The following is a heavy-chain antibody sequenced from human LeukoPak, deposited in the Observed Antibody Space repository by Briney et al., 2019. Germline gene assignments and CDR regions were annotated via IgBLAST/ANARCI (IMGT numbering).Heavy chain of an antibody. D-gene: IGHD4-17*01. CDR1: GFTFSSYS. J-gene: IGHJ4*02. V-gene: IGHV3-21*01. CDR3: ARMTTVTTGFYFDY. Sequence: GGSLRLSCAASGFTFSSYSMNWVRQAPGRGLEWVSSISSSSSYIYYADSVKGRFTISRDNAKNSLYLQMNSLRAEDTAVYYCARMTTVTTGFYFDYWGQGALVTVSS. CDR2: ISSSSSYI.